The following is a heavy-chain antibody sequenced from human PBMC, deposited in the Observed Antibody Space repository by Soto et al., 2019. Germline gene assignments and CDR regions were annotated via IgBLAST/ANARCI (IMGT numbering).Heavy chain of an antibody. J-gene: IGHJ6*02. D-gene: IGHD3-3*01. CDR1: GFTFSSYA. CDR3: ARGTLFGDFWSGYPSVGMDV. Sequence: GGSLRLSCAASGFTFSSYAMHWVRQAPGKGLEWVAVISYDGSNKYYADSVKGRFTISRDNSKNTLYLQMNSLRAEDTAVYYCARGTLFGDFWSGYPSVGMDVWGQGTTVTSP. V-gene: IGHV3-30-3*01. CDR2: ISYDGSNK.